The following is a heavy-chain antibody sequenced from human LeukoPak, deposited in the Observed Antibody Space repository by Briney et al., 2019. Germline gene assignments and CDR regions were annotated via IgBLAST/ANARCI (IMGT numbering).Heavy chain of an antibody. CDR3: ARGAASYYDSSGYCIDY. CDR2: IIPIFGTA. J-gene: IGHJ4*02. CDR1: GGTFSSYA. D-gene: IGHD3-22*01. Sequence: ASVKVSCKASGGTFSSYAISWVRQAPGQGLEWMGGIIPIFGTANYAQKFQGRVTITADESTSTAYIELSSLRSEDTAVYYCARGAASYYDSSGYCIDYWGQGTLVTVSS. V-gene: IGHV1-69*13.